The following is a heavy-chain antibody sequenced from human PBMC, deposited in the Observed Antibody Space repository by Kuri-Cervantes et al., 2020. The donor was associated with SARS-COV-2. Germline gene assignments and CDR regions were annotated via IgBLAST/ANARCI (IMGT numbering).Heavy chain of an antibody. CDR3: ARGLRLGYCSGGSCSDAFDI. J-gene: IGHJ3*02. D-gene: IGHD2-15*01. V-gene: IGHV4-34*01. Sequence: ESLKISCAVYGGSFSGYYWSWIRQPPGKGLEWIGEINHSGSTNYNPSLKSRVTISVDTSKNQFSLKLSSVTAADTAVYYCARGLRLGYCSGGSCSDAFDIWGQGTMVTVSS. CDR2: INHSGST. CDR1: GGSFSGYY.